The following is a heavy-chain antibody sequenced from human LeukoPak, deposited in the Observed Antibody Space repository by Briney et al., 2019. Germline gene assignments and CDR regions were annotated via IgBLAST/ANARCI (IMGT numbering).Heavy chain of an antibody. V-gene: IGHV3-21*01. CDR1: GFTFSSYS. D-gene: IGHD2-15*01. CDR2: ISSSSSYI. CDR3: ARDASRYCSGGSCYP. Sequence: NPGGSLRLSCAASGFTFSSYSMNWVRQAPGKGLEWVSSISSSSSYIYYADSVKGRFTISRDNAKNSLYLQMNSLRAEDTAVYYCARDASRYCSGGSCYPWGQGTLVTVSS. J-gene: IGHJ5*02.